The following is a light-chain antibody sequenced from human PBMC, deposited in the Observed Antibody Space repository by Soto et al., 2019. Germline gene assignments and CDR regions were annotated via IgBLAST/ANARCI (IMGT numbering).Light chain of an antibody. CDR3: SSYSSTSTLYV. Sequence: QSVLTQPASVSGSPGQSITISCIGISSDIGAYNYVSWYQQHPGKAPKLMIYEVTNWPSGLSNRFSGSKSGNTASLTISGLQAEDEAEYFCSSYSSTSTLYVFGTGTKVTV. CDR2: EVT. V-gene: IGLV2-14*01. J-gene: IGLJ1*01. CDR1: SSDIGAYNY.